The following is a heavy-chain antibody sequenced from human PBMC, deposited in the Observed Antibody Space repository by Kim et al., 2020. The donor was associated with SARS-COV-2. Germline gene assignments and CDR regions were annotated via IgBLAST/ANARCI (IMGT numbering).Heavy chain of an antibody. Sequence: GGSLRLSCAASGFTFDDYAMHWVRQAPGKGLEWVSGISWDSGSIGYADSVKGRFTISRDNAKNSLYLQMNSLRAEDTALYYCAKDNVVSLWYERLELDDWGQGTLVTVSS. CDR2: ISWDSGSI. CDR3: AKDNVVSLWYERLELDD. V-gene: IGHV3-9*01. J-gene: IGHJ4*02. D-gene: IGHD2-15*01. CDR1: GFTFDDYA.